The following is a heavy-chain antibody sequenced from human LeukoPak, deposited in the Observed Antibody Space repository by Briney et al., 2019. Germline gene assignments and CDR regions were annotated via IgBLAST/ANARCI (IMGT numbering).Heavy chain of an antibody. CDR2: ISGSGGTT. CDR3: AKDQAGAILYFDY. Sequence: PGGSLRLSCAASGFAFINYGTSWVRQAPGKGLEWVSAISGSGGTTYYADSVKGRFTISRDNSKNTLYLQMSSLRAEDTALYYCAKDQAGAILYFDYWGQGTLVSASS. D-gene: IGHD1-26*01. V-gene: IGHV3-23*01. CDR1: GFAFINYG. J-gene: IGHJ4*02.